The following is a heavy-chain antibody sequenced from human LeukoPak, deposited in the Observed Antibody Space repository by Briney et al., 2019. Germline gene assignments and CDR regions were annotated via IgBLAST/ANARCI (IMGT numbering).Heavy chain of an antibody. D-gene: IGHD4-17*01. CDR3: ARVYGDYDDAFDI. Sequence: SETLSLTCTVSGGSISSSSYYWSWIRQPPGKGLEWIGEINHSGSTNYNPSLKSRVTISLDTSKNQFSLKLSSVTAADTAVYYCARVYGDYDDAFDIWGQGTMVTVSS. CDR2: INHSGST. CDR1: GGSISSSSYY. J-gene: IGHJ3*02. V-gene: IGHV4-39*07.